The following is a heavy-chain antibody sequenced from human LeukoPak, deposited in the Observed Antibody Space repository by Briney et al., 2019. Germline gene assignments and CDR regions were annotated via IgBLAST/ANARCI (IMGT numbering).Heavy chain of an antibody. J-gene: IGHJ4*02. CDR3: AKDASGGYCSGSTCSS. V-gene: IGHV3-23*01. D-gene: IGHD2-15*01. CDR2: ISGSGGST. CDR1: GXSFSSFA. Sequence: PGGSLRLSCAASGXSFSSFAMSLVRQAPGKGQEWVSAISGSGGSTYCADAVKGRFTISRDNSKNTLYLQMNSLRAEDTAVYYCAKDASGGYCSGSTCSSWGQGSLVTASS.